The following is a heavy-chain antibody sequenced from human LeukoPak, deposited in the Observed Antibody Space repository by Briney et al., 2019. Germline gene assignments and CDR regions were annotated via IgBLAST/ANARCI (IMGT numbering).Heavy chain of an antibody. D-gene: IGHD1-26*01. CDR2: VSNSGGST. Sequence: GGSLRLSCAASGFTFSSYAMSWVRQAPGKGLEWVSAVSNSGGSTYYADSVKGRFTMSRDNSKNTLYLHMNSLRAEDTAVYYCAKDSNSGSYFDYWGQGTLVTVSS. J-gene: IGHJ4*02. CDR1: GFTFSSYA. V-gene: IGHV3-23*01. CDR3: AKDSNSGSYFDY.